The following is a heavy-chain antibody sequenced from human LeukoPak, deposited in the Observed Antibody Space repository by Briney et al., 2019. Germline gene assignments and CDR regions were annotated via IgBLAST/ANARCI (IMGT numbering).Heavy chain of an antibody. J-gene: IGHJ4*02. CDR1: GFTFSSYA. V-gene: IGHV3-23*01. D-gene: IGHD3-10*01. CDR3: GQGEYYSSGSYGYYFDY. Sequence: GGSLRLSCAASGFTFSSYAMSWVRQAPGKGLEWVSAISGSGGSTYYADSVKGRFTISRDNSKNTLYLQMSSLRAEDTAVYYCGQGEYYSSGSYGYYFDYWGQGTLVTVSS. CDR2: ISGSGGST.